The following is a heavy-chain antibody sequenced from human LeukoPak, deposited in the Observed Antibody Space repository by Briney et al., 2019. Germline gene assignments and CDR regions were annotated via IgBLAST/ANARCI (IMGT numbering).Heavy chain of an antibody. J-gene: IGHJ6*03. CDR3: ARLNGNYGARHYYYYMDV. Sequence: WASVKVSCKASGGTFSSYATSWVRQAPGQGLEWMGGIIPIFGTANYAQKFQGRVTITADESTSTAYMELSSLRSEDTAVYYCARLNGNYGARHYYYYMDVWGKGTTVTVSS. D-gene: IGHD4-17*01. CDR2: IIPIFGTA. V-gene: IGHV1-69*01. CDR1: GGTFSSYA.